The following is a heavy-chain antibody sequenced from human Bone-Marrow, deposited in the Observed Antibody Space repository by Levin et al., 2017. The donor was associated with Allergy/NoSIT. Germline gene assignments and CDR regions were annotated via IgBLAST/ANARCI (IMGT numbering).Heavy chain of an antibody. CDR1: GFTLKDYA. D-gene: IGHD1-26*01. CDR2: IYSSGFT. V-gene: IGHV4-30-4*08. J-gene: IGHJ4*02. Sequence: PSQTLSLTCAASGFTLKDYAVTWIRQPPGKGLEWIGYIYSSGFTSYNPSLKSRLTISMDTSENQFYLKLNSVTAADTAVYFCARESVGIDYWGQGTLVTVSS. CDR3: ARESVGIDY.